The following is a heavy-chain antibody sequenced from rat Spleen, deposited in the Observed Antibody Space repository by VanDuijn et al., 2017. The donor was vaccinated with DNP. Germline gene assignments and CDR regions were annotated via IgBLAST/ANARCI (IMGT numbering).Heavy chain of an antibody. CDR2: ISYDGANT. D-gene: IGHD4-3*01. V-gene: IGHV5-20*01. CDR1: GITFSDYY. J-gene: IGHJ2*01. CDR3: ARWNSGHFDY. Sequence: EVQLVESGGDLVQPGRSLKLSCTASGITFSDYYMAWVRQAPTKGLDWVASISYDGANTYYRDSVKGRFTISRDNAKSSLYLQMNSLRSEDMATYYCARWNSGHFDYWGQGVMVTVSS.